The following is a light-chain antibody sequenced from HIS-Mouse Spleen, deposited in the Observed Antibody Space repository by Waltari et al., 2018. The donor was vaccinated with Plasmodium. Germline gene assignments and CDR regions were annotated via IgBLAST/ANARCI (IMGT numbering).Light chain of an antibody. CDR2: DAS. CDR1: QGISSY. J-gene: IGKJ4*01. V-gene: IGKV1-8*01. Sequence: AIRMTQSPSSFSASTGDSVTITCRASQGISSYLAWYQQKPGKAPKILIYDASTLQSGVPSRFSGSGSGTDFTLTISCLQSEDFATYYCQQYYSYPLTFGGGTKVEIK. CDR3: QQYYSYPLT.